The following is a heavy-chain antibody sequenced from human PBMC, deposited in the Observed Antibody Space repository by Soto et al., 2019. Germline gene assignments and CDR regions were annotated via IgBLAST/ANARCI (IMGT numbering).Heavy chain of an antibody. Sequence: GGSLRLSCAASGFTFSSYWMSWVRQAPGKGLEWVANIKQDGSEKYYVDSVKGRFTISRDNAKNSLYLQMNSLRAEDTAVYYCARDARRDGYNYHAFDIWGQGTMVTVSS. D-gene: IGHD5-12*01. J-gene: IGHJ3*02. V-gene: IGHV3-7*03. CDR1: GFTFSSYW. CDR2: IKQDGSEK. CDR3: ARDARRDGYNYHAFDI.